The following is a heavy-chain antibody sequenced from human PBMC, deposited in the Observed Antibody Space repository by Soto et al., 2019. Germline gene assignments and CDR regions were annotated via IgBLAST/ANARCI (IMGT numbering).Heavy chain of an antibody. Sequence: GGSLRLSCAASGFTFSSYWMSWVRQAPGKGLEWVANIKQDGSEKYYVDSVKGRFTISRDNAKNSLYLQMNSLRAEDTAVYYCARDARRDGYNYHAFDIWGQGTMVTVSS. D-gene: IGHD5-12*01. J-gene: IGHJ3*02. V-gene: IGHV3-7*03. CDR1: GFTFSSYW. CDR2: IKQDGSEK. CDR3: ARDARRDGYNYHAFDI.